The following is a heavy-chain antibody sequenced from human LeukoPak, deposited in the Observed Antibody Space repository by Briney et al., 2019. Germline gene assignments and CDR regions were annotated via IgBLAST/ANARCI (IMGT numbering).Heavy chain of an antibody. V-gene: IGHV3-66*01. CDR1: GFTVSSNY. D-gene: IGHD3-10*01. CDR2: IYSGGST. J-gene: IGHJ4*02. CDR3: ARDHSDYGSGSYYPYFGY. Sequence: GGSLRLSCAASGFTVSSNYMSWVRQAPGKGLEWVSVIYSGGSTYYADSVKGRFTISRDNSKNTLYLQMNSLRAEDTAVYYCARDHSDYGSGSYYPYFGYWGQGTLVTVSS.